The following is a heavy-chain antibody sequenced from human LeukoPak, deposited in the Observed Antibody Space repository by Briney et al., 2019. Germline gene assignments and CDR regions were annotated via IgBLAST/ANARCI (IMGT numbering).Heavy chain of an antibody. V-gene: IGHV1-69*15. Sequence: SVKVSCKASGGTFSSYAISWVRQAPGRGLEWMGRIIPIFGTANYAQKFQGRVTITADESTSTAYMELSSLRSEDTAVYYCARAKADIVATLGGFDYWGQGTLVTVSS. CDR3: ARAKADIVATLGGFDY. CDR2: IIPIFGTA. CDR1: GGTFSSYA. D-gene: IGHD5-12*01. J-gene: IGHJ4*02.